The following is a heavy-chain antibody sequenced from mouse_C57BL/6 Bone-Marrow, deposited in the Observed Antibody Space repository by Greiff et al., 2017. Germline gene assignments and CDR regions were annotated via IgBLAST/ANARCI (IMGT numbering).Heavy chain of an antibody. CDR2: ISDGGSYT. CDR1: GFTFSSYA. Sequence: EVHLVESGGGLVKPGGSLKLSCAASGFTFSSYAMSWVRQTPEKRLEWVATISDGGSYTYYPDNVKGRFTISRDNAKNNLYLQMSHLKSEDTAMYYCAREEELFFDYWGQGTTRTVST. D-gene: IGHD4-1*01. J-gene: IGHJ2*01. CDR3: AREEELFFDY. V-gene: IGHV5-4*01.